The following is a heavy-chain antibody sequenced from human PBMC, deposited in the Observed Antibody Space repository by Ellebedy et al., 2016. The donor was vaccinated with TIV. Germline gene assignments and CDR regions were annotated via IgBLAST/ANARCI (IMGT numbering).Heavy chain of an antibody. CDR3: AKLAGISSWYAEY. Sequence: GESLNISCAASGFTFSCCAMSWVRQAPGKGLEWVSVISNSGDTTYADAVGGRFTISRDNSINTLYLQMNSLRADDTAIYYCAKLAGISSWYAEYWGQGTLVTVSS. CDR1: GFTFSCCA. D-gene: IGHD6-13*01. V-gene: IGHV3-23*01. J-gene: IGHJ4*02. CDR2: ISNSGDTT.